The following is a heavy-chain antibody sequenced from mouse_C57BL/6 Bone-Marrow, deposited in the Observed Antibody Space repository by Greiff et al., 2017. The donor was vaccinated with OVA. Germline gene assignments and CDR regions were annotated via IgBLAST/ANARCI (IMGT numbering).Heavy chain of an antibody. CDR1: GFNIKDDY. CDR3: TTPPLAY. CDR2: IDPENGDT. Sequence: VQLQQSGAELVRPGASVKLSCTASGFNIKDDYMHWVKQRPEQGLEWIGWIDPENGDTTYASKFQGKATITADTSSNTAYLQLSSLTSEDTAVYYCTTPPLAYWGQGTLVTVSA. V-gene: IGHV14-4*01. D-gene: IGHD6-1*01. J-gene: IGHJ3*01.